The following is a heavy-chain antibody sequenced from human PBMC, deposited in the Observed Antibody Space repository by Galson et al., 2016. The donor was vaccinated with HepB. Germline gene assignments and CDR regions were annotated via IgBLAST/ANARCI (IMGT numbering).Heavy chain of an antibody. Sequence: SLRLSCAASGFTFSGYAMSWVRQAPGKGLEWVSSISGDGGTTYYSDSVKGRFTISRDNSKNSVYLQMNSLGAEDTAVYYCARGAVLFARKPYYFDYWGQGTLVAVSS. CDR3: ARGAVLFARKPYYFDY. CDR2: ISGDGGTT. D-gene: IGHD3-16*01. V-gene: IGHV3-23*01. J-gene: IGHJ4*02. CDR1: GFTFSGYA.